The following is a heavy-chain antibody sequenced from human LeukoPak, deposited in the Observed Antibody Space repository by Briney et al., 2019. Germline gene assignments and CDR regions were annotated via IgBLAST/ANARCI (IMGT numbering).Heavy chain of an antibody. CDR3: ARIFGSSSSFDY. CDR2: IIPIFGTV. J-gene: IGHJ4*02. V-gene: IGHV1-69*13. D-gene: IGHD6-6*01. Sequence: SVNVSCKASGGTFSSYAISWVRQAPGQGLEWIGGIIPIFGTVNYAQKFQCRVTITADESTSTAYMDLSSLRSQDTAVYYCARIFGSSSSFDYWGQGTLVTVSS. CDR1: GGTFSSYA.